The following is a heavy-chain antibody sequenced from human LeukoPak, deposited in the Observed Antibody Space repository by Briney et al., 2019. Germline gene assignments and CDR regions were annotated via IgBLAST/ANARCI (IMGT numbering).Heavy chain of an antibody. CDR1: GRSISSNY. CDR3: ARDEIPNKAARD. Sequence: PSDTLSPTCTVSGRSISSNYWGWIPQPPGKGLEGIGRIYTSESTNYKPSLKSRVTMSVDTSKTQFSLELSSVTAADTAVYYCARDEIPNKAARDWGQGTLVTVSS. V-gene: IGHV4-4*07. D-gene: IGHD2/OR15-2a*01. J-gene: IGHJ4*02. CDR2: IYTSEST.